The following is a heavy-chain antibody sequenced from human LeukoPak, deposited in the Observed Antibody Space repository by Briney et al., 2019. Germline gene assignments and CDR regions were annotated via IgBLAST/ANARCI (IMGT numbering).Heavy chain of an antibody. V-gene: IGHV1-69*04. CDR3: ARPEGLTTVTTGLYFQH. CDR2: IIPILGIA. Sequence: ASVKVSCKASGGTFSSYAISWVRQAPGQGLEWMGRIIPILGIANYAQKFQGRVTITADKSTSTAYMELSSLRSEDTAVYYCARPEGLTTVTTGLYFQHWGQGTLVTVSS. J-gene: IGHJ1*01. D-gene: IGHD4-17*01. CDR1: GGTFSSYA.